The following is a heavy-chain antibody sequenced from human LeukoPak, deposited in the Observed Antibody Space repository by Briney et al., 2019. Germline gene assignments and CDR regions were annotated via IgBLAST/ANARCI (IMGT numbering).Heavy chain of an antibody. CDR2: IYHSGST. CDR1: GGSISSTAW. D-gene: IGHD2-2*01. CDR3: ARDIVVVPPGAFDI. Sequence: SETLSLTCAVSGGSISSTAWWSWARQPPGKGLEWIGEIYHSGSTNYNPSLKSRVAISVDTSKNQFSLKLSSVTAADTAVYYCARDIVVVPPGAFDIWGQGTMVTVSS. J-gene: IGHJ3*02. V-gene: IGHV4-4*02.